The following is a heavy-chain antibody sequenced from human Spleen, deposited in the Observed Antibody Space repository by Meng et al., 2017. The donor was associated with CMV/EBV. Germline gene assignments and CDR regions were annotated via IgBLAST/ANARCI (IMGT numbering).Heavy chain of an antibody. CDR3: ARGYTGGSRSFDP. J-gene: IGHJ5*02. CDR2: IIPLFETE. Sequence: KAAGGTLRDYVVTWVRQARGQGLEWMGGIIPLFETEHYAQKFQGRVTITTDESTTTAYMELSGLTSDDTAVYYCARGYTGGSRSFDPWGQGTLVTVSS. CDR1: GGTLRDYV. D-gene: IGHD2-8*02. V-gene: IGHV1-69*05.